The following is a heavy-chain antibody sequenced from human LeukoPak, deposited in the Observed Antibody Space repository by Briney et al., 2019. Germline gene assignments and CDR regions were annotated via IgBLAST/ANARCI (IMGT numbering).Heavy chain of an antibody. D-gene: IGHD3-10*01. CDR3: GDRRVRGAEGDY. V-gene: IGHV1-58*01. CDR1: GWTFTSSP. Sequence: AVNVSCKASGWTFTSSPLQWVGQARAQRREGIGWIVVGSGKPNYGQKFQERVTITRDMYTSTAYLELSSMRSEYTAVYYCGDRRVRGAEGDYWGQGTLVTVSS. J-gene: IGHJ4*02. CDR2: IVVGSGKP.